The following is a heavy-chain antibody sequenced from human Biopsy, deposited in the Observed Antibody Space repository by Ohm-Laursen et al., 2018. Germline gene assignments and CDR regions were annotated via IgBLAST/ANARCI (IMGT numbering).Heavy chain of an antibody. CDR3: ARGTPTGIPFNWLDS. CDR2: TYYRTKWYN. CDR1: GDLVSSNDAA. D-gene: IGHD1-1*01. V-gene: IGHV6-1*01. Sequence: QTLSLTCAFSGDLVSSNDAAWNWIRQSPSRGLEWLGRTYYRTKWYNDYALFVKGRITISAETSKNQVSLQLTSVTPEDTAVYYCARGTPTGIPFNWLDSWGQGALVTVSS. J-gene: IGHJ5*01.